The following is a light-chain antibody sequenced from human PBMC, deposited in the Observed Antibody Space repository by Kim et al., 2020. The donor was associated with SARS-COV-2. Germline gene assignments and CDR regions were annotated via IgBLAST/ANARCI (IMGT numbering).Light chain of an antibody. J-gene: IGLJ1*01. CDR3: GSYADSNNYV. Sequence: PGQSVTISCTGTSSDVGGYNYVSWYQQHPGKAPKLIIYEVNKRPSGVPDRFSGSKSGNTASLTVSGLQAEDEADYYCGSYADSNNYVFGSGTKVT. V-gene: IGLV2-8*01. CDR1: SSDVGGYNY. CDR2: EVN.